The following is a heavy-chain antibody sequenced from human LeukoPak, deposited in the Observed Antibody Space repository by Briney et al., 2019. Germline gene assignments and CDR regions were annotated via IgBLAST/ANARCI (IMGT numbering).Heavy chain of an antibody. CDR3: AKGSGDFWSGYYAY. V-gene: IGHV3-23*01. J-gene: IGHJ4*02. CDR2: ISGSGGST. Sequence: GGSLRLSCAASGFTFSSYAMSWVRQPPGKGLEWVSAISGSGGSTYYADSVKGRFTISRDNSKNTLYLQMNSLRAEDTAVYYCAKGSGDFWSGYYAYWGQGTLVTVSS. CDR1: GFTFSSYA. D-gene: IGHD3-3*01.